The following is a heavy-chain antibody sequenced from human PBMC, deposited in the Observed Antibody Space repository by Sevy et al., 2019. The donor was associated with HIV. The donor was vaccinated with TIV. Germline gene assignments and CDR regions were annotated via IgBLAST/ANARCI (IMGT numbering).Heavy chain of an antibody. CDR1: GYTFTSYR. J-gene: IGHJ3*02. V-gene: IGHV1-18*01. CDR3: ARDWGIVVVTANAFDI. Sequence: ASVKVSCKASGYTFTSYRISWVRQAPGQGLEWMGWISAYNGNTNYAQKLQGRVTMTTDTSTSTAYMELRSLRSDDTAVYYCARDWGIVVVTANAFDIWGQGTMVTVSS. D-gene: IGHD2-21*02. CDR2: ISAYNGNT.